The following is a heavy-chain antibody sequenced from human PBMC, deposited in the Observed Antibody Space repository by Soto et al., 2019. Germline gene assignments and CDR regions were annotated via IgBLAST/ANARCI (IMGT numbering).Heavy chain of an antibody. D-gene: IGHD4-4*01. Sequence: GRSLRLSCAASGFTFSSYWMHWVRQAPGKGLVWVSRINSDGSSTSYADSVKGRFTISRDNAKNSLYLQMNSLRAEGTAVYFCARVYYSNLPYYFYYMDIWGQGTTVTVSS. J-gene: IGHJ6*02. V-gene: IGHV3-74*01. CDR2: INSDGSST. CDR1: GFTFSSYW. CDR3: ARVYYSNLPYYFYYMDI.